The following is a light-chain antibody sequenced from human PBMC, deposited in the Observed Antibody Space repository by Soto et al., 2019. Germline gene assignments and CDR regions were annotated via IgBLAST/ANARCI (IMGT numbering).Light chain of an antibody. Sequence: QSALTQPPSVSGSPGQSVTISCTGTSSDVGSYNRVSRYQQPPGTAPKVMIYEVSNRPSGVPDRFSGSKSGNTASLTISGLQAEDEADYYCSLYTSSSTYVFGTGTKVTVL. J-gene: IGLJ1*01. V-gene: IGLV2-18*01. CDR1: SSDVGSYNR. CDR3: SLYTSSSTYV. CDR2: EVS.